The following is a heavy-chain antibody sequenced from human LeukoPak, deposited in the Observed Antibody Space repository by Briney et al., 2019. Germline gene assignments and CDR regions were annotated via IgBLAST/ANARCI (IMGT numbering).Heavy chain of an antibody. D-gene: IGHD3-22*01. Sequence: GGSRRLSCAPSGFTFSVYNMSWIPQAPGGGREGVSYISGSGGTIYYADSVKGRFTISRDKAKNSLYLQMSSLRAEDTAVYYCARCRRITDSSGYFPLGYYYYMDVWGKGTTVTVSS. CDR2: ISGSGGTI. CDR1: GFTFSVYN. V-gene: IGHV3-11*01. J-gene: IGHJ6*03. CDR3: ARCRRITDSSGYFPLGYYYYMDV.